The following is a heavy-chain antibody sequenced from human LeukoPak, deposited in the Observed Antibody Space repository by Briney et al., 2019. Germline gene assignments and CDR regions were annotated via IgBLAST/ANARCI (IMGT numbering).Heavy chain of an antibody. Sequence: PGGSLRLSCAASGFTFSSYEMNWVRQAPGKGLEWVSYISRSGSTIYYADSVKGRFTISRDNAKNSLYLQMNSLRAEDTAVYCCARDMARGAAFDIWGQGTMVTVSS. D-gene: IGHD3-10*01. CDR3: ARDMARGAAFDI. CDR2: ISRSGSTI. J-gene: IGHJ3*02. CDR1: GFTFSSYE. V-gene: IGHV3-48*03.